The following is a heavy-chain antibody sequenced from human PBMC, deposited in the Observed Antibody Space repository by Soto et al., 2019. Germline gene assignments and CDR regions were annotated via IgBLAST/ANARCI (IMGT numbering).Heavy chain of an antibody. Sequence: QVQLQQWGAGLLKPSETLSLTCAVYGGSCSGYYWSWIRQPPGKGLEWIGEINHSGSTNYNPSLKSRVTISVDTSKNQFSLKLSSVTAADTAVYYCARGSHRGGYQQVEIQGFDYWGQGTLVTVSS. CDR2: INHSGST. D-gene: IGHD6-13*01. CDR1: GGSCSGYY. CDR3: ARGSHRGGYQQVEIQGFDY. V-gene: IGHV4-34*01. J-gene: IGHJ4*02.